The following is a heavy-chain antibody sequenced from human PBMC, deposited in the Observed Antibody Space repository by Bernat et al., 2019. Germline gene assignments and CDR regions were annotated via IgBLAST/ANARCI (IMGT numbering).Heavy chain of an antibody. Sequence: EVQLLESGGGLVQPGGSLRLSCEASGFTFSSHGMSWVRQAPGKGLEWVSGISTGGGTTEYAASVKGRFTISRDNDRNTLYLEMNSLRAEDTAVYYCAKFMITFGGVIVTDAFDIWGQGTMVTVSS. CDR1: GFTFSSHG. D-gene: IGHD3-16*02. J-gene: IGHJ3*02. CDR3: AKFMITFGGVIVTDAFDI. CDR2: ISTGGGTT. V-gene: IGHV3-23*01.